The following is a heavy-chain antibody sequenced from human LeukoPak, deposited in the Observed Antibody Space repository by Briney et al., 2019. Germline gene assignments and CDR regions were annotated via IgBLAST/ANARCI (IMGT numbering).Heavy chain of an antibody. D-gene: IGHD1-1*01. J-gene: IGHJ4*02. V-gene: IGHV3-72*01. CDR3: ASALKSTETTTVVDY. CDR1: GFSFSDHY. CDR2: IRNKANSYTT. Sequence: PGGSLRLSCAASGFSFSDHYMDWVRQAPGKGLEWVGRIRNKANSYTTEYAASVKGRFTISRDDSKNSLYLQMNSLKTEDTAVYYCASALKSTETTTVVDYWGQGTLVTVSS.